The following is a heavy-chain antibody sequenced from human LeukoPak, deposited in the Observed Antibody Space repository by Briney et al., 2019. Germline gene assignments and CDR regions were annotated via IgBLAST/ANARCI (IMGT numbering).Heavy chain of an antibody. CDR2: ISGSGGST. CDR1: GFTLSSYG. CDR3: AKRISGATAY. V-gene: IGHV3-23*01. J-gene: IGHJ4*02. D-gene: IGHD1-26*01. Sequence: GGTLGLSCAASGFTLSSYGMSWVRQAPGKGLEWVSAISGSGGSTYYADSVKGRFTISRDNSKKTLYLQMNSLRAEDTAVYYCAKRISGATAYWGQGTLVTVSS.